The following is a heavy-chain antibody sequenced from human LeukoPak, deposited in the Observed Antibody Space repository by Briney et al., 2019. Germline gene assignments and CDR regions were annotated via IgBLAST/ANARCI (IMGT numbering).Heavy chain of an antibody. J-gene: IGHJ3*02. CDR3: AKRIPTSWELIDAFDI. V-gene: IGHV3-23*01. D-gene: IGHD1-26*01. CDR1: GFTFSSYA. CDR2: ISGSGGST. Sequence: GGSLRLSCAAPGFTFSSYAMSWVRQAPGKGLEWVSAISGSGGSTYYADSVKGRFTISRDNSKNTLYLQMNSLRAEDTAVYYCAKRIPTSWELIDAFDIWGQGTMVTVSS.